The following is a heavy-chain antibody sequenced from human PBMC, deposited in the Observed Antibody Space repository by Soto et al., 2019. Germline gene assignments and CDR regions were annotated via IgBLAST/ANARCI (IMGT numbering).Heavy chain of an antibody. V-gene: IGHV3-74*01. CDR2: INGDGSST. CDR3: ARGGAYIYGPQYD. CDR1: GFSFSGYW. Sequence: EVQLVESGGGLVQPGGSLRLSCATSGFSFSGYWIHWVRQAPGKGLVWVSHINGDGSSTNYADSVKGRFTISRDYAKNTLYLQMNSLRVEYTAVYYGARGGAYIYGPQYDWGQGTLVTVSS. D-gene: IGHD5-18*01. J-gene: IGHJ4*02.